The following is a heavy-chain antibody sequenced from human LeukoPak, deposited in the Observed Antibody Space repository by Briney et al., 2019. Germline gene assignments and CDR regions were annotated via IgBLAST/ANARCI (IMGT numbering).Heavy chain of an antibody. J-gene: IGHJ4*02. V-gene: IGHV3-30*04. D-gene: IGHD3-22*01. Sequence: PGRSLRLSCAASGFTFNSYAMHWVRQAPGKGLEWVAVISHDGSNKYYADSVKGRFTISRDNSKNTLYLQMNSLRAEDTAVYYCARDGDDDSSGYFDYWGQGTLVTVSS. CDR2: ISHDGSNK. CDR1: GFTFNSYA. CDR3: ARDGDDDSSGYFDY.